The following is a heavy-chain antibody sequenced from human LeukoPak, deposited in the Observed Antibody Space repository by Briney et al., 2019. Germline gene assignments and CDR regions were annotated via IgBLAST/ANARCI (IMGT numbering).Heavy chain of an antibody. J-gene: IGHJ4*02. CDR1: GFTFGDYA. D-gene: IGHD6-13*01. CDR2: ISGSGGTK. Sequence: PGGSLRLSCAASGFTFGDYALNWVRQAPGKGLEWFSSISGSGGTKYYADSVRGRFTISRDNSKNTVYLHMDSLRAEDTAVYYCAKAAGYSSNWYNFDYWGQGTLVTVSS. CDR3: AKAAGYSSNWYNFDY. V-gene: IGHV3-23*01.